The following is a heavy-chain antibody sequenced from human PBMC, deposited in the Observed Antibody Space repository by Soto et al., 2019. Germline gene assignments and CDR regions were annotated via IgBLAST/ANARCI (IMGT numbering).Heavy chain of an antibody. CDR1: GFTFDDYG. D-gene: IGHD4-17*01. J-gene: IGHJ6*02. V-gene: IGHV3-20*04. Sequence: EVQLVESGGGVVRPGGSLRLSCAASGFTFDDYGMSWVRQAPGKGLEWVSGINWNGGSTGYADSVKGRFTISRDNAKNSLYLQMNSLRAEDTALYYCARGSTTVTTWGNYYYGMDVWGQGTTVTVSS. CDR3: ARGSTTVTTWGNYYYGMDV. CDR2: INWNGGST.